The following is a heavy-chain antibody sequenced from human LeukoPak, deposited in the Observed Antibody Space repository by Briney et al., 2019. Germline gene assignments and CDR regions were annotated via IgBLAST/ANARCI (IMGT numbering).Heavy chain of an antibody. CDR1: GGSFSGYY. CDR3: ARGRGYSYGYEYYFDY. J-gene: IGHJ4*02. V-gene: IGHV4-34*01. Sequence: TASETLSLTCAVNGGSFSGYYWSWIRQPPGKGLEWIGEINHSGSTNYNPSLKSRVTISVDTSKNQFSLKLSSVTAADTAVYYCARGRGYSYGYEYYFDYWGQGTLVTVSS. CDR2: INHSGST. D-gene: IGHD5-18*01.